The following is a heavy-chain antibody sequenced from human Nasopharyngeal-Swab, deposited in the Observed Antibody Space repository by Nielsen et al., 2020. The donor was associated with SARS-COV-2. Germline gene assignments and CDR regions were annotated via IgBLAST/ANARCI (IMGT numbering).Heavy chain of an antibody. Sequence: AGSLRLSCTGSGYTFSNYAISWVRQAPGQGLEWVSTVDYDGVRTHYADSVEGRFIISRDNSRNTAYLQIKSLRVEDAAVYYCATWMTAHFDYWGQGTLVT. CDR2: VDYDGVRT. J-gene: IGHJ4*02. D-gene: IGHD5-18*01. CDR3: ATWMTAHFDY. V-gene: IGHV3-23*01. CDR1: GYTFSNYA.